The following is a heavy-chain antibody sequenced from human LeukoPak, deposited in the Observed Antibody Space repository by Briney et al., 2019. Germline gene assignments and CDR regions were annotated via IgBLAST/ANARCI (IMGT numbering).Heavy chain of an antibody. CDR1: GYTFTSYG. V-gene: IGHV1-18*01. CDR3: ARSNNMVATSPFDY. CDR2: ISAYNGNT. J-gene: IGHJ4*02. D-gene: IGHD5-12*01. Sequence: GASVKVSCKASGYTFTSYGISWVRQAPGQGLEWMGWISAYNGNTNYAQKLRGRVTMTTDTSTSTAYMELRSLRSDDTAVYYCARSNNMVATSPFDYWGQGTLVTVSS.